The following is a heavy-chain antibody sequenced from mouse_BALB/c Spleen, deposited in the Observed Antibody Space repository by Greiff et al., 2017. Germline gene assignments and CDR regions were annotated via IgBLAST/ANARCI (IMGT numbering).Heavy chain of an antibody. Sequence: VQLQQSGPELVKPGASVRISCKASGYTFTSYYIHWVKQRPGQGLEWIGWIYPGNVNTKYNEKFKGKATLTADKSSSTAYMQLSSLTSEDSAVYFCARGGDLYYFDYWGQGTTLTVSS. D-gene: IGHD3-3*01. CDR3: ARGGDLYYFDY. CDR1: GYTFTSYY. V-gene: IGHV1S56*01. J-gene: IGHJ2*01. CDR2: IYPGNVNT.